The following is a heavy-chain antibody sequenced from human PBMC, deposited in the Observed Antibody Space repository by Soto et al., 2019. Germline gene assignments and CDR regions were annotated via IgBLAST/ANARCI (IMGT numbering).Heavy chain of an antibody. V-gene: IGHV4-59*08. CDR1: GGSISSYY. CDR3: ARLAMVRGVPYYYMDV. CDR2: IYYSGST. J-gene: IGHJ6*03. Sequence: PSETLSLTCTVSGGSISSYYWSWIRQPPGKGLEWIGYIYYSGSTNYNPSLKSRVAISVDTSKNQFSLKLSSVTAADTAVYYCARLAMVRGVPYYYMDVWGKGTTVTVS. D-gene: IGHD3-10*01.